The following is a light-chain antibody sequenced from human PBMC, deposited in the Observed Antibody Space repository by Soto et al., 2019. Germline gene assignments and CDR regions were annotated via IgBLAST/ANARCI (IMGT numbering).Light chain of an antibody. Sequence: HSVLTQPPSASGSPGQSVTISCTGTSSDVGGYDFVSWYQQHPGKAPKLIIYEVSKRPSGVPDRFSGSKSGNTASLTVSGLQAEDEADYYCSSYAGSNKFLVFGGGTKLTVL. J-gene: IGLJ2*01. CDR2: EVS. CDR3: SSYAGSNKFLV. V-gene: IGLV2-8*01. CDR1: SSDVGGYDF.